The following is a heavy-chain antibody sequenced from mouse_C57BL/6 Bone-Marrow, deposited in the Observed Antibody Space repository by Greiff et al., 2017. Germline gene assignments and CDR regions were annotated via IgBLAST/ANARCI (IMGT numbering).Heavy chain of an antibody. D-gene: IGHD1-1*01. CDR1: GYTFTDYN. CDR2: INPNNGGT. V-gene: IGHV1-22*01. CDR3: ARDITTVVATRDWYFDV. Sequence: EVQLQQSGPELVKPGASVKMSCKASGYTFTDYNMHWVKQSHGKSLEWIGYINPNNGGTSYNQKFKGKATLTVNKSSSTAYMELRSLTSEDSAVYYCARDITTVVATRDWYFDVWGTGTTVTVSS. J-gene: IGHJ1*03.